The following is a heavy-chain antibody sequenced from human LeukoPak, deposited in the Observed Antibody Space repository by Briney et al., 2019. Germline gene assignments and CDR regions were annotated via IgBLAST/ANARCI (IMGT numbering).Heavy chain of an antibody. CDR1: GGSLSGYY. CDR2: INHSGST. D-gene: IGHD5-24*01. J-gene: IGHJ4*02. CDR3: ARTRDGYPDY. V-gene: IGHV4-34*01. Sequence: SETLSLTCAVYGGSLSGYYWSWIRQPPGKGLEWIGEINHSGSTNYNPSLKSRVTISVDTSKNQFSLKLSSVTAADTAVYYCARTRDGYPDYWGQGTLVTVSS.